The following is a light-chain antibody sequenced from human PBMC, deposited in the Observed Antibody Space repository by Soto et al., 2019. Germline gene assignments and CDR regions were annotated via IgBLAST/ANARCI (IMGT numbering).Light chain of an antibody. CDR2: LAS. CDR3: QQYQAIPFT. V-gene: IGKV4-1*01. Sequence: IVVTQSPDSLAVSLGERATINCKSSQSVFDSFNRKTHLAWYQQRPGQPPKLLIYLASTRESGVPDRFSGSGSTTDFTLTINSLQTEDVAVYYCQQYQAIPFTFGPGTKVDIK. CDR1: QSVFDSFNRKTH. J-gene: IGKJ3*01.